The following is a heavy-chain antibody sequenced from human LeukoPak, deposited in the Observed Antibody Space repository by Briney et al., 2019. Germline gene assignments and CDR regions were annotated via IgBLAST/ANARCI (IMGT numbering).Heavy chain of an antibody. J-gene: IGHJ2*01. V-gene: IGHV3-11*04. Sequence: GSLRPSWAASGSTFSDYYMSWLRQAPGEGLDWVSYISSSGSTIYYADSVKGRFTISRDNAKNSLYLQMNRLRAEDTAVYYCARGRYYDSSGFTLDLWGRGTLVTVSS. D-gene: IGHD3-22*01. CDR2: ISSSGSTI. CDR1: GSTFSDYY. CDR3: ARGRYYDSSGFTLDL.